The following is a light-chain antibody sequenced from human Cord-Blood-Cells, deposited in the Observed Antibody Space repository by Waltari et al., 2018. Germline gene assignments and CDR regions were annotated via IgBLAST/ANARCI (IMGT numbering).Light chain of an antibody. CDR3: QQSYSTPLT. CDR1: RSISSY. J-gene: IGKJ4*01. CDR2: AAS. V-gene: IGKV1-39*01. Sequence: DIQMTQSPSSLSASVGARVPITCRASRSISSYLNWYQQKPGKAPKLLIYAASSLQSGVPSRFSGSGSGTDFTLTISSLQPEDFATYYCQQSYSTPLTFGGGTKVEIK.